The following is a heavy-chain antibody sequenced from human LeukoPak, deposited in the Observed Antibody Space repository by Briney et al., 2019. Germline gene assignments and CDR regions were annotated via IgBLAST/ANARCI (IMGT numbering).Heavy chain of an antibody. V-gene: IGHV3-33*06. D-gene: IGHD3-16*01. Sequence: GGSLRLSCAASGFTFSSYGMHWVRQAPGKGLEWVAVIWYDGSNKYYADSVKGRFTISRDNSKNTLYLQMNSLRAEDTAVYYCAKSPGLGWLLPFDYWGQGTLVTVSS. CDR1: GFTFSSYG. J-gene: IGHJ4*02. CDR3: AKSPGLGWLLPFDY. CDR2: IWYDGSNK.